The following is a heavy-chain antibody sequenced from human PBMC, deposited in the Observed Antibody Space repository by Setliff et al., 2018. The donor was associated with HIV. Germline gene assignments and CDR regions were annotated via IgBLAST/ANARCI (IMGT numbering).Heavy chain of an antibody. D-gene: IGHD3-10*01. V-gene: IGHV1-69*05. Sequence: ASVKVSCKASGGTFSNYALSWVRQAPGQGLEWMGGIIPIFGSSKYAQKFQDRVTITTDESTYTADMELSSLRSEDTAGYYCARDDHYYDPGSLYSDGYFDLWGRGTLVTVSS. CDR3: ARDDHYYDPGSLYSDGYFDL. CDR2: IIPIFGSS. CDR1: GGTFSNYA. J-gene: IGHJ2*01.